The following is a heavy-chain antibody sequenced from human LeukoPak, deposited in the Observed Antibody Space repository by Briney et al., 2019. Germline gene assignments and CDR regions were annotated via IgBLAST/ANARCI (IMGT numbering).Heavy chain of an antibody. CDR3: ARDLNWETY. J-gene: IGHJ4*02. D-gene: IGHD1-1*01. Sequence: SETLSLICTVSGGSISSNSYSWGWIRQPPGKGLEWIGSIYYSGSTYFNPSLKSRVTISVDTSKNQFSLKLNSVTAADTAVYYCARDLNWETYWGQGTLVTVSS. CDR2: IYYSGST. CDR1: GGSISSNSYS. V-gene: IGHV4-39*02.